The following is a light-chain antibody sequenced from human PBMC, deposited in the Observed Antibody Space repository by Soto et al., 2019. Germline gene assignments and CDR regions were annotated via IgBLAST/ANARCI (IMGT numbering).Light chain of an antibody. CDR1: SSDVGSYNL. V-gene: IGLV2-23*02. Sequence: QSVLAQPASVSGSPGQSITTSCTGTSSDVGSYNLVSWYQHHPDEAPKLIIYEVNKRPSGVSNRFSGSKSGNTASLTISGLQAEDEADYYCCSYAGSSSFYVFGSGTKVTVL. J-gene: IGLJ1*01. CDR2: EVN. CDR3: CSYAGSSSFYV.